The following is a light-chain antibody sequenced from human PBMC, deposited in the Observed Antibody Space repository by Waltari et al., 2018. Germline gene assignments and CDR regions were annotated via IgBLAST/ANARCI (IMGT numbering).Light chain of an antibody. J-gene: IGKJ2*01. CDR2: KAS. CDR3: QQYNSDSHS. Sequence: DIQMTQSPSSLSASVGDKSTITCRASQSISTWLAWFQLKPGKAPKLLIYKASNLESGVPSRFSGSGSGTEFTLTISSLLPEDFATYYCQQYNSDSHSFGQGTRLEIK. V-gene: IGKV1-5*03. CDR1: QSISTW.